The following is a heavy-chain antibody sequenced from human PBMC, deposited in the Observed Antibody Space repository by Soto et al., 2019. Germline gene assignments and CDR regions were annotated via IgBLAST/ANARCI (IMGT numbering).Heavy chain of an antibody. CDR1: GFTFSSYA. Sequence: PGGSLRLSCAASGFTFSSYAMSWVRQAPGKGLEWVSVISGSGGSTFYADSVKGRFTISRDNSKNTLYLQMNSLRAEDTAVYYCAKEGRPYCSGGSCYFDYWGQGTLVTVSS. D-gene: IGHD2-15*01. CDR2: ISGSGGST. V-gene: IGHV3-23*01. CDR3: AKEGRPYCSGGSCYFDY. J-gene: IGHJ4*02.